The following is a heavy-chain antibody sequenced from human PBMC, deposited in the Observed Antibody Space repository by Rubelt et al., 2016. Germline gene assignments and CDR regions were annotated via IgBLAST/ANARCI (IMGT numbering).Heavy chain of an antibody. CDR3: AKEGDQRYYYGMDV. V-gene: IGHV3-23*01. CDR2: ISGSGGST. D-gene: IGHD2-2*01. Sequence: GLEWVSAISGSGGSTYYADSVKGRFTISRDNSKNTLYLQMNSLRAEDTAVYSCAKEGDQRYYYGMDVWGQGTTVTVSS. J-gene: IGHJ6*02.